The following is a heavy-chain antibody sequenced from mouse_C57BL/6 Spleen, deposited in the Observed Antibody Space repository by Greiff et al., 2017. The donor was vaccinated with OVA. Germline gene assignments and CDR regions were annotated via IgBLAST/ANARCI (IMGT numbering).Heavy chain of an antibody. CDR2: IHPNSGST. J-gene: IGHJ2*01. CDR1: GYTFTSYW. CDR3: ARMGITTVVGDY. Sequence: QVQLQQPGAELVKPGASVKLSCKASGYTFTSYWMHWVKQRPGQGLEWIGMIHPNSGSTNDNEKFKSKATLTVDKSSSTAYMQLSSLTSEDSAVYYCARMGITTVVGDYWGQGTTLTVSS. D-gene: IGHD1-1*01. V-gene: IGHV1-64*01.